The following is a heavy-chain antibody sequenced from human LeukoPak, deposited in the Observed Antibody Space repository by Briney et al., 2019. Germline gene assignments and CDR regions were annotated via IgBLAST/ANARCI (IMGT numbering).Heavy chain of an antibody. CDR3: SKDQDYYDGSGNFDY. J-gene: IGHJ4*02. Sequence: GGSLRLSCAASGFTFSSYAMSWVRQAPGKGLEWVSAISGSGGSTYYADSVKGRFTISRDNSKNTLYLQMNSLRAEDTAVYYCSKDQDYYDGSGNFDYWGQGTLVTVSS. D-gene: IGHD3-22*01. CDR1: GFTFSSYA. V-gene: IGHV3-23*01. CDR2: ISGSGGST.